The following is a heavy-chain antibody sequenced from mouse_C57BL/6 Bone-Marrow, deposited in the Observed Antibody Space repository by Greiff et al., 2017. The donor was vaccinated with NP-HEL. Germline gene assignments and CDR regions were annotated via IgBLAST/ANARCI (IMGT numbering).Heavy chain of an antibody. Sequence: QVQLQQSGPELVKPGASVKISCKASGYTFTDYYINWVKQRPGQGLEWIGWIFPGSGSTYYNEKFKGKATLTVDKSSSTAYMLLSSLTSEDSAVYCCARPYYGSRDWYFDVWGTGTTVTVSS. D-gene: IGHD1-1*01. CDR3: ARPYYGSRDWYFDV. CDR1: GYTFTDYY. J-gene: IGHJ1*03. V-gene: IGHV1-75*01. CDR2: IFPGSGST.